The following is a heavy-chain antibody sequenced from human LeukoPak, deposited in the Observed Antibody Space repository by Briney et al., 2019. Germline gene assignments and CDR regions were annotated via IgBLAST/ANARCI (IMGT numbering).Heavy chain of an antibody. CDR3: ARDLRPYYDFWSGYSGVDY. CDR1: GFTFSSYE. D-gene: IGHD3-3*01. CDR2: ISSSGSTI. J-gene: IGHJ4*02. Sequence: GGSLRLYCAASGFTFSSYEMNWVRQAPGKGLEWVSYISSSGSTIYYADSVKGRFTISRDNAKNSLYLQMNSLRAEDTAVYYCARDLRPYYDFWSGYSGVDYWGQGTLVTVSS. V-gene: IGHV3-48*03.